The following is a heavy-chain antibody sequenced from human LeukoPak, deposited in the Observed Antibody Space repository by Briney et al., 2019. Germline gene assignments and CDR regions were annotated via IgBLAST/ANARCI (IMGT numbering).Heavy chain of an antibody. D-gene: IGHD2-2*01. V-gene: IGHV1-2*02. CDR3: ARKSAARSTSEFDC. J-gene: IGHJ4*02. Sequence: ASVKVSCKASGYTFTGYYIHWVRQAPGQGLEWMGWINPNSGGTNYAQKFQGRVTMTSDTSISTAYMELSSLRSDDTAVYYCARKSAARSTSEFDCWGQGTLVTVSS. CDR1: GYTFTGYY. CDR2: INPNSGGT.